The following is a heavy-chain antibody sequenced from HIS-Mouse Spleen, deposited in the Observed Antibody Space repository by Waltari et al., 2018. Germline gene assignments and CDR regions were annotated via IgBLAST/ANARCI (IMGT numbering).Heavy chain of an antibody. Sequence: QVQLVQSGAEGKKPGASVKVSCKASGYTFTSYDINWVRQSTGQGLEWMGWMNPNSGNKGYAQKFQGRVTMTRNTSISTAYMELSSLRSEDTAVYYCARVSRGLKQDAFDIWGQGTMVTVSS. CDR2: MNPNSGNK. J-gene: IGHJ3*02. V-gene: IGHV1-8*01. CDR3: ARVSRGLKQDAFDI. D-gene: IGHD3-10*01. CDR1: GYTFTSYD.